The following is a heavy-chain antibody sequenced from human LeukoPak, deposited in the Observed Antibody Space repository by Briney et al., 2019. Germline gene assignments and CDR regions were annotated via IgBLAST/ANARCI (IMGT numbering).Heavy chain of an antibody. CDR1: GYTFTSYY. J-gene: IGHJ6*02. D-gene: IGHD6-19*01. Sequence: ASVKVSCKASGYTFTSYYMHWVRQAPGQGLEWMGIINPSGGSTSYAQKFQGRVTMTRDTSTSTVYMELSSLRSEDTAVYYCARAGGSGWYRDGMDVWGQGTTVTVSS. V-gene: IGHV1-46*01. CDR2: INPSGGST. CDR3: ARAGGSGWYRDGMDV.